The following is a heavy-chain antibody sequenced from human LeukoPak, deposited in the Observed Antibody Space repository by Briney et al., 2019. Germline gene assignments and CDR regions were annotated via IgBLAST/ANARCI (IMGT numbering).Heavy chain of an antibody. J-gene: IGHJ4*02. CDR3: ARHARWFGELFPLDY. V-gene: IGHV4-39*01. CDR2: IYYSGST. Sequence: PSETLSLTCTVSGGSISSSSYYWGWIRQPPGKGLEWIGSIYYSGSTYYNPSLKSRVTISVDTSKNQFSLKLSSVTAADTAVYYCARHARWFGELFPLDYWGQGTLVTVSS. D-gene: IGHD3-10*01. CDR1: GGSISSSSYY.